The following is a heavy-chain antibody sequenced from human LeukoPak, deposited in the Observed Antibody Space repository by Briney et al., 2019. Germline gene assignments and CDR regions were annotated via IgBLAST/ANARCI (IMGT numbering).Heavy chain of an antibody. CDR2: INPKSGGT. V-gene: IGHV1-2*04. CDR3: ARGGLRYFDWFLLIDY. Sequence: GGSVKVSCKASGYTFTGYYMHWVRQAPGQGLEWMGWINPKSGGTKYAQKFQGWVTMARGTSISTAYMELSRLRSDDTAVYYCARGGLRYFDWFLLIDYWGQGTLVTVSS. CDR1: GYTFTGYY. D-gene: IGHD3-9*01. J-gene: IGHJ4*02.